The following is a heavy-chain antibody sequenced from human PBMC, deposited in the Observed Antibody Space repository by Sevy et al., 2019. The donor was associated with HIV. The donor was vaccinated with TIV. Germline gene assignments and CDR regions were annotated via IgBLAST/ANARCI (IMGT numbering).Heavy chain of an antibody. CDR3: ARVKRTDTSRPYGMDV. J-gene: IGHJ6*02. Sequence: GGSLRLSCAASGFTFSSYSMNWVRQAPGKGLEWVSSISSSSSYIYYADSVKGRFTIYRDNAKNSLYLQMNSLRAEDTAVYYCARVKRTDTSRPYGMDVWGQGTTVTVSS. CDR2: ISSSSSYI. V-gene: IGHV3-21*01. D-gene: IGHD2-2*01. CDR1: GFTFSSYS.